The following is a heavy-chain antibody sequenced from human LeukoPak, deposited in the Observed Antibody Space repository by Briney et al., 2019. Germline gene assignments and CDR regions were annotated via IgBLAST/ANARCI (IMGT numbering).Heavy chain of an antibody. Sequence: SETLSLTCSVSGGSISNYYWSWIRQPPGKGLEWIGYIYYSGSTNYNPSLKSRVTISLDTSKSQLSLQLTSVTAADTAVYYCARDSRSYERSGYYHFDFWGQGSLVTVSS. V-gene: IGHV4-59*01. CDR3: ARDSRSYERSGYYHFDF. CDR2: IYYSGST. J-gene: IGHJ4*02. CDR1: GGSISNYY. D-gene: IGHD3-22*01.